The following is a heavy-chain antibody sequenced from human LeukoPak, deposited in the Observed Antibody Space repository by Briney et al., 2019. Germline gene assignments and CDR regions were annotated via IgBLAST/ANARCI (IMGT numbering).Heavy chain of an antibody. V-gene: IGHV3-13*01. J-gene: IGHJ3*02. CDR1: GFTFRNYD. CDR2: IGIADDT. Sequence: PGGSLRLSCAASGFTFRNYDMHWVRQFPGRGLEWVSAIGIADDTHYPDSVKGRFTISRENAKNSLYLQMNSLRDGDTAVYYCVRGGIQVSGTDAFDIWGQGTMVTVSS. D-gene: IGHD5/OR15-5a*01. CDR3: VRGGIQVSGTDAFDI.